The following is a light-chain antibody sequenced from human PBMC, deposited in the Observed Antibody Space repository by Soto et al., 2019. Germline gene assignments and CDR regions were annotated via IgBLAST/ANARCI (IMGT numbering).Light chain of an antibody. CDR3: SSYAGSSNV. J-gene: IGLJ1*01. CDR1: SSDVGGYKY. V-gene: IGLV2-14*01. Sequence: QSVLTQPASVSGSPGQSISISCTGTSSDVGGYKYVSWYQQHPGKAPKLMIYDVSIRPSGVSNRFSGSKSGYTASLTVSGLQAEDEADYYCSSYAGSSNVFGTGTKLTVL. CDR2: DVS.